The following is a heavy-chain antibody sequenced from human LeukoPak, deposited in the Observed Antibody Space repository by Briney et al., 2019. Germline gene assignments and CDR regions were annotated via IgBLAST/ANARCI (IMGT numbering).Heavy chain of an antibody. CDR1: GGSISSSSYY. J-gene: IGHJ4*02. CDR2: IYYSGST. Sequence: SETLSLTCTVSGGSISSSSYYWGWIRQPPGKGLEWIGSIYYSGSTYYNPSLKSRVTISVGTSKNQFSLKLSSVTAADTAVYYCAIGVRSGWYNAYYFDYWGQGTLVTVSS. V-gene: IGHV4-39*01. CDR3: AIGVRSGWYNAYYFDY. D-gene: IGHD6-19*01.